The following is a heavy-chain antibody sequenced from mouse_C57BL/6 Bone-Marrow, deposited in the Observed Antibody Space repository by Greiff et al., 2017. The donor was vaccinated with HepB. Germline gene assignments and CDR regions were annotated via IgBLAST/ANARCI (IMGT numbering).Heavy chain of an antibody. V-gene: IGHV2-5*01. J-gene: IGHJ4*01. CDR2: IWRGGST. CDR3: AGDYDYYAMDY. D-gene: IGHD2-4*01. Sequence: VKVVESGPGLVQPSQSLSITCTVSGFSLTSYGVHWVRQSPGKGLEWLGVIWRGGSTDYYAAFMSRLSITKDNSKSQVFFKMNSLQADDTAIYYCAGDYDYYAMDYWGQGTSVTVSS. CDR1: GFSLTSYG.